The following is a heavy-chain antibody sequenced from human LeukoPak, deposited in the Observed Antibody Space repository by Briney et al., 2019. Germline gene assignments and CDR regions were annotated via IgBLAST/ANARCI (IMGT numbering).Heavy chain of an antibody. Sequence: ASVKVSCKASGYSFTSYYMHWVRQAPGQGLEWMGFINPSGSSAAYAQKFQGRLTMTRDMFTSTDYMELTSLTSDDTAVYYCASAYTMIATQGAFDIWGQGTMVTVSS. D-gene: IGHD3-22*01. V-gene: IGHV1-46*01. CDR1: GYSFTSYY. CDR2: INPSGSSA. CDR3: ASAYTMIATQGAFDI. J-gene: IGHJ3*02.